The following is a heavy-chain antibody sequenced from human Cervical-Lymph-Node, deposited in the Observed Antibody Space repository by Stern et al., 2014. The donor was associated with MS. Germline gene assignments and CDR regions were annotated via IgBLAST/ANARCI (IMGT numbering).Heavy chain of an antibody. J-gene: IGHJ4*02. CDR2: IYPYDSDT. CDR1: GYSFTIYY. Sequence: EVQLVESGAEVKKPGESLKVSCKLSGYSFTIYYIAWVRQTPGQGLEWMVVIYPYDSDTTYSPSFQGQVTISADKSITTAYLQWSSLRASDTAMYYCARHVQGFDYWGQGTLVTVSS. V-gene: IGHV5-51*01. CDR3: ARHVQGFDY.